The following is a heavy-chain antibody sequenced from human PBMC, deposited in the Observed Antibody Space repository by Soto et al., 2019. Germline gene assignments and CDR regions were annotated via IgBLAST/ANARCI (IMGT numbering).Heavy chain of an antibody. CDR3: TRRKYFDY. CDR1: GFTFSSRW. CDR2: IRSKAYGGAT. J-gene: IGHJ4*02. V-gene: IGHV3-49*03. Sequence: GGSLRLSCEASGFTFSSRWMTWFRQAPGKGLEWVGFIRSKAYGGATECAASVKGRFTISRDDSKSIAYLQMNSLKTEDTAVYYCTRRKYFDYWGQGTLVTVSS. D-gene: IGHD6-6*01.